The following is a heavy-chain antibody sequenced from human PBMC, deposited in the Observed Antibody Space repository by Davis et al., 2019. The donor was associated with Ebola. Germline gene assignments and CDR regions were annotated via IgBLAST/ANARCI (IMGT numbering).Heavy chain of an antibody. CDR3: AIPDCSGANCYSVYIKN. V-gene: IGHV3-33*01. J-gene: IGHJ4*02. D-gene: IGHD2-15*01. CDR2: IWYDGSRK. CDR1: GFRFNAYG. Sequence: GESLKISCAASGFRFNAYGMHWVRQAPDKGLEWVAVIWYDGSRKYYGDSVKGRFTISRDNSNNLLYLQMNSLRAEDTAVYYCAIPDCSGANCYSVYIKNWGQGTLVTVSS.